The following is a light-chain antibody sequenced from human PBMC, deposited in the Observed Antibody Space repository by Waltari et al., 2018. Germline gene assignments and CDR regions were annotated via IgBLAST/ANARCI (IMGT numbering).Light chain of an antibody. V-gene: IGLV2-23*01. CDR1: SSDGGSYNL. CDR3: CSYGGSSSNWV. J-gene: IGLJ3*02. CDR2: EGS. Sequence: QSALTQPASVSGSPGQSITISCTGTSSDGGSYNLVSWYQHHPGKAPQLMIYEGSKRPSGVSNRFSGSKSDNMASLTISGLQAEDEADYYCCSYGGSSSNWVFGGGTKLTVL.